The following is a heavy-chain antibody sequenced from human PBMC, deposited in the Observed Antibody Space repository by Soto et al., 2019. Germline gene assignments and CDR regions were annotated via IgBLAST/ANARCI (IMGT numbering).Heavy chain of an antibody. Sequence: QLHLVQSGAVVKKPGASVTVSCSASGYPVTAYYTHWVRQAPGRGLEWMGGINPATGAAKYTQTFQGRVTMPRDTATSTVFMELSGLTSEDTAVFYCARGGGVGVAGSAAFDMWGQGTVVTVSS. D-gene: IGHD3-3*01. CDR3: ARGGGVGVAGSAAFDM. J-gene: IGHJ3*02. V-gene: IGHV1-2*02. CDR2: INPATGAA. CDR1: GYPVTAYY.